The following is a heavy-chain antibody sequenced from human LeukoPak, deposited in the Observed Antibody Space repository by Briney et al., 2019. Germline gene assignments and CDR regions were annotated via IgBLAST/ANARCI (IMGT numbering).Heavy chain of an antibody. D-gene: IGHD5-18*01. CDR3: ARRGYGYGQEYFQH. Sequence: GGSLRLSCAASGFTFSSYSMNWVRQAPGKGLEWVSSISSSSSYIYYADSVKGRFTISRDNAKNSLYLQMNSLRAEDTAVYYCARRGYGYGQEYFQHWGQGTLVTVSS. CDR1: GFTFSSYS. J-gene: IGHJ1*01. V-gene: IGHV3-21*01. CDR2: ISSSSSYI.